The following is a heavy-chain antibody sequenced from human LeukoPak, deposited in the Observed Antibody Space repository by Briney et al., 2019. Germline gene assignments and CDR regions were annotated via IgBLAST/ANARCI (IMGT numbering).Heavy chain of an antibody. CDR1: GVTLDDSA. CDR2: ISWNSATI. Sequence: GRSLRLSCAASGVTLDDSAMHWVRQAAGKCLGWVSSISWNSATIGYADSVKGRFTISRDNAKNSLYLQINSLRPEDTALHYCAKGASYYYMAVWGKGTTVTVSS. J-gene: IGHJ6*03. CDR3: AKGASYYYMAV. V-gene: IGHV3-9*01.